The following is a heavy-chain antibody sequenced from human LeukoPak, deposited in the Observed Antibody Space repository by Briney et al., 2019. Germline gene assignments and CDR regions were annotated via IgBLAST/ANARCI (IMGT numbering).Heavy chain of an antibody. J-gene: IGHJ5*02. CDR1: GYTFTGYY. D-gene: IGHD6-13*01. CDR3: AREKAGVAADGVPDWFDP. V-gene: IGHV1-2*02. Sequence: ASVKVSCKASGYTFTGYYMHWVRQAPGQGLEWMGWINPNSGGTNYAQKFQGRVTMTRDTSISTAYMELSRLRSDDTAVYYCAREKAGVAADGVPDWFDPWGQGTLVTVSS. CDR2: INPNSGGT.